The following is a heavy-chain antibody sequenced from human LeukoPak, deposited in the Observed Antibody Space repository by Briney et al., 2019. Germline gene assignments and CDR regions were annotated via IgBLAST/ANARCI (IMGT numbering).Heavy chain of an antibody. Sequence: GASVKVSCKASGYTFTSYGISWVRQAPGQGLEWMGWISAYSGNTNYAQKLQGRVTMTTDTSTSTAYMELRSLRSDDTAVYYCAREYYYDGSGPWNELDYWGQGTLVTVSS. D-gene: IGHD3-22*01. J-gene: IGHJ4*02. V-gene: IGHV1-18*01. CDR3: AREYYYDGSGPWNELDY. CDR1: GYTFTSYG. CDR2: ISAYSGNT.